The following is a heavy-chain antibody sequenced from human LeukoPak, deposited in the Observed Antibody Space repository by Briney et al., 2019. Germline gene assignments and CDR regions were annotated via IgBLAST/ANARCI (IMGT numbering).Heavy chain of an antibody. J-gene: IGHJ4*02. V-gene: IGHV4-39*07. Sequence: SETLSLTCTVSGGSITSSTHYWGWIRQPPGKGLEWIGTIYYTGSPTFYNPSLKSRLTISVDTSKSHFSLKLTSVTAADTAVYYCARHYSNDYWGQGTLVTVSS. D-gene: IGHD2-2*01. CDR1: GGSITSSTHY. CDR2: IYYTGSPT. CDR3: ARHYSNDY.